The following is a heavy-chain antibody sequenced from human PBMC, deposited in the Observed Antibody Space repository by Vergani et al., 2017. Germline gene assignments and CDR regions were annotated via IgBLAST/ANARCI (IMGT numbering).Heavy chain of an antibody. Sequence: EVQLVQSGAEVKKPGESLKISCKGSGYSFTSYWIGWVRQMPGKGLEWMGIIYPGDSDTRYSPSFQGQVTFSADKSISTAYLQWSSLKASDTAMYYCARQLGGYSYGIYYFDYWGQGTLVTVSS. J-gene: IGHJ4*02. CDR2: IYPGDSDT. D-gene: IGHD5-18*01. CDR3: ARQLGGYSYGIYYFDY. CDR1: GYSFTSYW. V-gene: IGHV5-51*01.